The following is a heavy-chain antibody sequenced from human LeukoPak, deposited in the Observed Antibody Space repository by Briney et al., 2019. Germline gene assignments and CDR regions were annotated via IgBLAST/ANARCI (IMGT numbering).Heavy chain of an antibody. J-gene: IGHJ5*02. Sequence: PSETLSLTCIVSSDSISSGSYYWSWIRQPAGKDLEWIGRIHTSGSTYYNPSLKSRVTISVDTSKNQFSLKLSSVTAADTAVYYCARRVAVAPNWFDPWGQGTLVTVSS. CDR1: SDSISSGSYY. V-gene: IGHV4-61*02. CDR3: ARRVAVAPNWFDP. CDR2: IHTSGST. D-gene: IGHD6-19*01.